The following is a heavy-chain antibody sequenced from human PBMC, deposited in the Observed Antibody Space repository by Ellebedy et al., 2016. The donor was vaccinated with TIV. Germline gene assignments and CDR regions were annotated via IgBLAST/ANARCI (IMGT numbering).Heavy chain of an antibody. CDR1: GYTFTSYG. CDR3: ARDGAKTTVFDN. CDR2: INPNRGGT. D-gene: IGHD4-17*01. Sequence: ASVKVSCKASGYTFTSYGISWVRQAPGQGLEWMGWINPNRGGTNYAQKFQGWVTMTRDTSISTAYMELSRLTSDDTAVYYCARDGAKTTVFDNWGRGTLVTVSS. J-gene: IGHJ4*02. V-gene: IGHV1-2*04.